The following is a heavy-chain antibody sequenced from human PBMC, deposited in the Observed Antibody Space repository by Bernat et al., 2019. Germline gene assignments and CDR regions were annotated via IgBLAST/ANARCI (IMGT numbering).Heavy chain of an antibody. CDR1: GYNFSNYG. CDR3: ARDGSHKLELRYGSVFDY. CDR2: ISAYNGNT. J-gene: IGHJ4*02. D-gene: IGHD1-7*01. Sequence: QVQLVQSGAEVKKPGASVKVSCKASGYNFSNYGISWVRQAPGQGLEWMGWISAYNGNTNYAQKVQGRDTMTTDTSTSTAYMELRSLRSDDTAVYYCARDGSHKLELRYGSVFDYWGQGTLVTVSS. V-gene: IGHV1-18*01.